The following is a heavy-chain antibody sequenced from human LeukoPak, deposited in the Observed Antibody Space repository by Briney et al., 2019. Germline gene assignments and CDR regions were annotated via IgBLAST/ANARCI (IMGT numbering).Heavy chain of an antibody. CDR3: ARDMLQQQLVSFDY. CDR2: ISGYNGNT. D-gene: IGHD6-13*01. Sequence: ASVKVSCKASGYTFTRYGISWVRQAPGQGLEWMGWISGYNGNTNYAEKLQGRVTMTTDTSTSTVYMELRSLRSDDTAVYYCARDMLQQQLVSFDYWGQGTLVTVSS. V-gene: IGHV1-18*01. CDR1: GYTFTRYG. J-gene: IGHJ4*02.